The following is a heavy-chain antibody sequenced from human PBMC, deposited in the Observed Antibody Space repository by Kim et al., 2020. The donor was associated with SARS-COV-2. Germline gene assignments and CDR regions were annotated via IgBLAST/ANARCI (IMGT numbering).Heavy chain of an antibody. CDR3: VKHDYGDYGLGVGFDI. CDR1: GFTFSSYA. J-gene: IGHJ3*02. D-gene: IGHD4-17*01. CDR2: ISSNGGST. Sequence: GGSLRLSCSASGFTFSSYAMHWVRQAPGKGLEYVSAISSNGGSTYYADSVKGRFTISRDNSKNTLYLQMSSLGAEDTAVYYCVKHDYGDYGLGVGFDIWGQGTMVTVSS. V-gene: IGHV3-64D*06.